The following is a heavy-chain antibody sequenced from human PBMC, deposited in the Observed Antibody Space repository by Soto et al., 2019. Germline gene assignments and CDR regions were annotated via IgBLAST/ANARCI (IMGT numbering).Heavy chain of an antibody. D-gene: IGHD5-18*01. CDR3: ARVPGYSYGYKYFDY. J-gene: IGHJ4*02. CDR1: GGSISSSNW. CDR2: IYHSGSI. V-gene: IGHV4-4*02. Sequence: SETMSLTCAVSGGSISSSNWFSWVCQPPGKGLEWSGEIYHSGSINYNPSLKSRVTISVDKSKNQFSLKLSSVTAADTAVYYCARVPGYSYGYKYFDYWGQGTLVTVSS.